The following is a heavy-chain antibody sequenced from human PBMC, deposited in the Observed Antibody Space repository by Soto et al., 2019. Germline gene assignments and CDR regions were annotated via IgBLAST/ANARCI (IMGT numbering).Heavy chain of an antibody. V-gene: IGHV4-4*07. CDR2: IYATGGT. Sequence: KPSETLSLTCNFSVASLSGYYWSWIRQPPGKGLEWIGRIYATGGTDYNPSLKSRITMSVDMSKKQFSLTLRSVTAADTAIYYCVRDGTKNLRDRFDPWGRGILVTVSS. CDR3: VRDGTKNLRDRFDP. CDR1: VASLSGYY. D-gene: IGHD1-1*01. J-gene: IGHJ5*02.